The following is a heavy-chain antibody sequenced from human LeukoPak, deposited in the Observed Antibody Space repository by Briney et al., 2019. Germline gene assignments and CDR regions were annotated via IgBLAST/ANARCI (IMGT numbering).Heavy chain of an antibody. D-gene: IGHD1-26*01. V-gene: IGHV4-34*01. CDR1: GGSFSGYY. Sequence: SETLSLTCAVYGGSFSGYYWSWIRQPPGKGLEWIGEINHSGSTNYNPSLKSRVTISVDTSKNQFSLKLSSVTAADTAVYYCAREVDWFDPWGQGTLVTVSS. J-gene: IGHJ5*02. CDR3: AREVDWFDP. CDR2: INHSGST.